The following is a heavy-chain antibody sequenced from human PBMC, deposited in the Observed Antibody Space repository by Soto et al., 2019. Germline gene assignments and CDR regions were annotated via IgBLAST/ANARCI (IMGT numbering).Heavy chain of an antibody. V-gene: IGHV3-66*01. CDR3: ASSPTTVTTSTNYYYYYMDV. CDR2: IYSGGST. J-gene: IGHJ6*03. CDR1: GFTVSSNY. Sequence: TGGSLRLSCAASGFTVSSNYMSWVRQAPGKGLEWVSVIYSGGSTYYADSVKGRFTISRDNSKNTLYLQMNSLRAEDTAVYYCASSPTTVTTSTNYYYYYMDVWGKGTTVTVSS. D-gene: IGHD4-4*01.